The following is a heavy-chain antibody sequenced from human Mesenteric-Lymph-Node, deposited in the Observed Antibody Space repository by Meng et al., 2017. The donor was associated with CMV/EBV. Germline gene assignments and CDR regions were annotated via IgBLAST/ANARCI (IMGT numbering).Heavy chain of an antibody. V-gene: IGHV4-4*02. Sequence: SGGSISSSTWWSWVRQPPGKGLEWIGEIYHSGSTNYNPSLKSRVTISVDKSKNQFSLKLSSVTAADTAVYYCARGAYYGSGSYALGYWGQGTLVTVSS. D-gene: IGHD3-10*01. J-gene: IGHJ4*02. CDR2: IYHSGST. CDR3: ARGAYYGSGSYALGY. CDR1: GGSISSSTW.